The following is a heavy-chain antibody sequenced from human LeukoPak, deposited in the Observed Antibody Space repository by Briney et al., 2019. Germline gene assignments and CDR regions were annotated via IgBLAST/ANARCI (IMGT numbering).Heavy chain of an antibody. Sequence: SGGSLRLSCAASGFTFSSYSMNWVRQAPGKGLEWVSSISSSSSYIYYADSVKGRFTISRDNAKNSLYLQMNSLRAEDTAVYYCARETYCGSDCYVQYYFDYWGQGTLVTVSS. D-gene: IGHD2-21*02. V-gene: IGHV3-21*01. CDR3: ARETYCGSDCYVQYYFDY. J-gene: IGHJ4*02. CDR1: GFTFSSYS. CDR2: ISSSSSYI.